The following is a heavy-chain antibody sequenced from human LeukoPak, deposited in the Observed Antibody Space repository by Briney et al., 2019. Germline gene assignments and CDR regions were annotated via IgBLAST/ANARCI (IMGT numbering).Heavy chain of an antibody. Sequence: GASVKVSCKASGGTFSSYAISWVRQAPGQGLEWMGRIIPIFGTANYAQKFQGRVTITTDESTSTAYMELSSLRSEDTAVYYRAREAYYYGSGSYYILVWGQGTLVTVSS. CDR3: AREAYYYGSGSYYILV. CDR1: GGTFSSYA. CDR2: IIPIFGTA. J-gene: IGHJ4*02. V-gene: IGHV1-69*05. D-gene: IGHD3-10*01.